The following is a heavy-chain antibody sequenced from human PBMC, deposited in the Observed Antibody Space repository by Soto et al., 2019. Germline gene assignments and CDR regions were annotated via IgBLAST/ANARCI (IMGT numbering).Heavy chain of an antibody. V-gene: IGHV1-69*01. D-gene: IGHD2-2*01. J-gene: IGHJ5*02. CDR3: ARGATHGTSWYFWFDP. CDR1: GGTFSTYP. Sequence: QVQLVQSEAEVRMPGSSVKVSCKASGGTFSTYPINWVRQAPGQGLEWMGGIIPLFGTTNYAQKFKGRVTITADEATSTAYMEVSSLRAEDAAVYYCARGATHGTSWYFWFDPWGQGTQVTVSS. CDR2: IIPLFGTT.